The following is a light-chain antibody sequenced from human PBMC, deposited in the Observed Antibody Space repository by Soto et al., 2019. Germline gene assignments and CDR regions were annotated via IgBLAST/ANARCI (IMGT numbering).Light chain of an antibody. Sequence: DIQMTQSPSSVSASVGDRVTISCQASQGIGTWLAWYQQRPGQAPKLLIFAASSLQSGAPSRFSGSGTGTDFTLTISSLQPEDFATYYFQQANSFPYTFGQGTELVI. J-gene: IGKJ2*01. CDR3: QQANSFPYT. V-gene: IGKV1-12*01. CDR2: AAS. CDR1: QGIGTW.